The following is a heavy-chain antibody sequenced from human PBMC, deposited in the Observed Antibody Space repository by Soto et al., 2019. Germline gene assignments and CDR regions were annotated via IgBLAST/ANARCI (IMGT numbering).Heavy chain of an antibody. CDR3: ARSLNYYDDDDYQRSFYLDY. Sequence: PGGSLRLSCAASGFTFDDYAMNWVRQAPGKGLEWVSYISSSGRTIDYTDSVKGRFTVSRDSAKNSLHLQMNGLRDEDTAVYYCARSLNYYDDDDYQRSFYLDYWGQGALVTVSS. V-gene: IGHV3-48*02. D-gene: IGHD3-22*01. CDR1: GFTFDDYA. J-gene: IGHJ4*02. CDR2: ISSSGRTI.